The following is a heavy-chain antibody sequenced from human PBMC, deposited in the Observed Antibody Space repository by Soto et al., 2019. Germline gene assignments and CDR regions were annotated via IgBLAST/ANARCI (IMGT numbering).Heavy chain of an antibody. D-gene: IGHD4-17*01. V-gene: IGHV1-69*02. J-gene: IGHJ3*02. CDR1: GGTFSSYT. CDR2: IIPILGIA. Sequence: SVKVSCKASGGTFSSYTISWVRQAPGQGLEWMGRIIPILGIANYAQKFQGRVTITADKSTSTAYMELSSLRSEDTAVYYCARGAQPTVTRYAFDIWGQGTMVTVSS. CDR3: ARGAQPTVTRYAFDI.